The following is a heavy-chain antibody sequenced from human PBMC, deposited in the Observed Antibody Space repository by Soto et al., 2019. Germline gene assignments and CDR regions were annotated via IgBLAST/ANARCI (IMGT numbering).Heavy chain of an antibody. CDR2: ISSDGHHQ. J-gene: IGHJ4*02. CDR3: SRGTYYPQSSGLHADY. V-gene: IGHV3-30*03. Sequence: GGSLSLSCATSGFSFNDYAMYWVRQAPGQGLEWVAIISSDGHHQFYLDNLRGRFTVSRDNSKNTLYLQMNSLSPEDTAVYYCSRGTYYPQSSGLHADYWGPGTVVTVSS. CDR1: GFSFNDYA. D-gene: IGHD3-22*01.